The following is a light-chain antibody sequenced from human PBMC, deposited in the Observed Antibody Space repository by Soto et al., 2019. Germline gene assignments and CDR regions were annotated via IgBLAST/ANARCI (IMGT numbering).Light chain of an antibody. CDR3: SSYTSSSTLL. Sequence: QSALTQPASVSGSPGQSITISCTGTSSDVGGYNYVSWYQQHPGKAPKLMIYDLSNRPSGVSNRFSGSKSGNTASLTISGLQAEDEADYYCSSYTSSSTLLFGGGTKLTVL. V-gene: IGLV2-14*01. J-gene: IGLJ2*01. CDR1: SSDVGGYNY. CDR2: DLS.